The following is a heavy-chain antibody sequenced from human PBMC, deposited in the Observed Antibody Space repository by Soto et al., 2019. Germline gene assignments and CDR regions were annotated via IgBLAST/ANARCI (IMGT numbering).Heavy chain of an antibody. CDR1: GFSVSPDG. J-gene: IGHJ5*02. V-gene: IGHV3-23*01. CDR3: TRWNGYGDL. CDR2: SSGGSGAT. Sequence: DVQILESGGGLVEPGGSLRLSCAASGFSVSPDGVTWVRQGPGKGLEWVSGSSGGSGATHYRDSVKGRFTITTDYPENTAYLQMNSLRVEDTAVYYCTRWNGYGDLWGQGILVTVS. D-gene: IGHD1-1*01.